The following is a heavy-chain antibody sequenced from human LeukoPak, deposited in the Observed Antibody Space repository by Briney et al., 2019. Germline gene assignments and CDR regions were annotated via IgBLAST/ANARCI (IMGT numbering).Heavy chain of an antibody. V-gene: IGHV3-48*01. Sequence: GGSLRLSCAASGFTFSSYSMNWVRQAPGKGLEWVSYISSSSSTIYYADSVKGRFTISRDNAKNSLYLQMNSLRAEDTAVYYCAKVAKYYYGPETYYFFEQWGQGTPVTASS. D-gene: IGHD3-10*01. CDR2: ISSSSSTI. CDR3: AKVAKYYYGPETYYFFEQ. CDR1: GFTFSSYS. J-gene: IGHJ4*02.